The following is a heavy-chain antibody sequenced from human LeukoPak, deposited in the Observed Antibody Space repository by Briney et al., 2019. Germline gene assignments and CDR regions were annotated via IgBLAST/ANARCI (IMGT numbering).Heavy chain of an antibody. CDR2: IYYSGNT. CDR1: GGSISSYY. Sequence: SETLSLTCTVSGGSISSYYWSWIRQPPGKGLEGIGYIYYSGNTNYNSSLESRVTISVDTSKNQFSLRLNSVTAADTAVYYCVRGRAWFDPWGQGTLVTVSS. D-gene: IGHD3-10*01. J-gene: IGHJ5*02. CDR3: VRGRAWFDP. V-gene: IGHV4-59*01.